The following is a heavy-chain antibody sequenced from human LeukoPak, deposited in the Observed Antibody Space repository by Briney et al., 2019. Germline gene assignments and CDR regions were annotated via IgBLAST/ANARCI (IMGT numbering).Heavy chain of an antibody. CDR3: AKESTVLALWFGEIPWVASGFDY. D-gene: IGHD3-10*01. V-gene: IGHV3-23*01. CDR1: GFTFSSYA. CDR2: ISGSGGST. Sequence: GGSLRLSCAASGFTFSSYAMSWVRQAPGKGLEWVSAISGSGGSTYYADSVKGRFTISRDNSKNTLYLQMNSLRAEDTAVYYCAKESTVLALWFGEIPWVASGFDYWGQGTLVTVSS. J-gene: IGHJ4*02.